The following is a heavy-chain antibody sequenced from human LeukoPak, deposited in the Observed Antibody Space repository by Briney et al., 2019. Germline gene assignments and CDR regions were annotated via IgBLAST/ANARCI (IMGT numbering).Heavy chain of an antibody. J-gene: IGHJ4*02. Sequence: SETLSLTCTVSGGSISSFYWSWIRQPPGKGLEWIGYIYYSGNTNYNPSLKNRVTISVDTSKNQFSLKLSSVTAADTAVYYCARGYSGSYGRFDYWGQGTLATVSS. CDR2: IYYSGNT. D-gene: IGHD1-26*01. V-gene: IGHV4-59*01. CDR1: GGSISSFY. CDR3: ARGYSGSYGRFDY.